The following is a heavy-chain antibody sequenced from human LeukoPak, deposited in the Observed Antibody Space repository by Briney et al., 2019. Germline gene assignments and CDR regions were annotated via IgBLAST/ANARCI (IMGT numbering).Heavy chain of an antibody. CDR1: GGSISTYY. CDR2: IYHSGST. Sequence: SETLSLTCTVSGGSISTYYWNWIRQPPGKGLEWIGYIYHSGSTNYNPSLQSRVTISVDTSKNQFPLNLNSVTAADTAVYYCARGGAARLHFQNWGQGTLVTVSS. V-gene: IGHV4-59*01. J-gene: IGHJ1*01. CDR3: ARGGAARLHFQN. D-gene: IGHD6-6*01.